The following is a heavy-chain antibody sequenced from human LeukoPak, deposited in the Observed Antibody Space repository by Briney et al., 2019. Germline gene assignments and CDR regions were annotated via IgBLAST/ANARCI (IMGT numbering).Heavy chain of an antibody. D-gene: IGHD6-19*01. CDR3: ARAVAGDHDAFDI. J-gene: IGHJ3*02. Sequence: GGSLRLSCAASGFTLSSYSMNWVCQAPGKGLEWVSYISSRSSTIYYADSVKGRFTISRDNAKNSLYLQVNSLRDEDTAVYYCARAVAGDHDAFDIWGQGTMVTVSP. CDR2: ISSRSSTI. CDR1: GFTLSSYS. V-gene: IGHV3-48*02.